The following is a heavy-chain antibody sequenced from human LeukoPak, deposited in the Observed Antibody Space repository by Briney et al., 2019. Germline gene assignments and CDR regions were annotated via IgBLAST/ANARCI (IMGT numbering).Heavy chain of an antibody. J-gene: IGHJ4*02. V-gene: IGHV4-34*01. CDR3: ARVHYYGSGLSSYFDY. CDR2: INHSGST. CDR1: GGSFSAYY. Sequence: SETLSLTCAVYGGSFSAYYWSWIRQPPGKGLEWIGEINHSGSTNYNPSLKSRVTISVDTSKNQFSLKLNSVTSADTAVYYCARVHYYGSGLSSYFDYWGQGTLVTVSS. D-gene: IGHD3-10*01.